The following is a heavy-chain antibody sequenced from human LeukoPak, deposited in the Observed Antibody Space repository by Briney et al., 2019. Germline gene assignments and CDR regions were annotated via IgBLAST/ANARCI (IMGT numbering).Heavy chain of an antibody. CDR1: GFTFDDYG. Sequence: GGSLRLSCAASGFTFDDYGMSWVRQAPGKGLEWVSGINWNGGSTGSADSVKGRFTISRDNAKNSLYLQMNSLRAEDTALYYCARGRRRGFGIAVAGSGGYWGQGTLVTVSS. J-gene: IGHJ4*02. CDR3: ARGRRRGFGIAVAGSGGY. D-gene: IGHD6-19*01. V-gene: IGHV3-20*04. CDR2: INWNGGST.